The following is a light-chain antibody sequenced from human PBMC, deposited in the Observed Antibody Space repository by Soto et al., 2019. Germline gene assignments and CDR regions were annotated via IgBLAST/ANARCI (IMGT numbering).Light chain of an antibody. V-gene: IGKV1-39*01. CDR2: AAS. J-gene: IGKJ1*01. CDR3: HQTAANPWT. Sequence: DIEMTQSPSSLSASVGDRVTITCRASQSISSFLNWYQQKAGKAPKVLMYAASNLQGGVPSRFSGSGSGTDFALTISSLQPEDFATYYCHQTAANPWTFAQGTKVDIK. CDR1: QSISSF.